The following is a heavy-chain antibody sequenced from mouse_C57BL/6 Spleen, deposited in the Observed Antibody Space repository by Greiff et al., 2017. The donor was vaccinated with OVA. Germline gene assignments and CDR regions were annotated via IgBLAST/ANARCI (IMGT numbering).Heavy chain of an antibody. CDR1: GFTFTDYY. J-gene: IGHJ1*03. V-gene: IGHV7-3*01. CDR2: IRNKANGSTT. CDR3: ARYETGGRYFGV. Sequence: EVKVEESGGGLVQPGGSLSLSCAASGFTFTDYYMSWVRQPPGKALEWLGFIRNKANGSTTEYSASVKGRFTISRDNSQSILYLQMNDLRAEDSATSDCARYETGGRYFGVWGTGTTVTVSS.